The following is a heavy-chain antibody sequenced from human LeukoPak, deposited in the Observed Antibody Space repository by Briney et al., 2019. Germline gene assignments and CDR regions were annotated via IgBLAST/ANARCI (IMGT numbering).Heavy chain of an antibody. CDR2: INPSGGST. V-gene: IGHV1-46*01. CDR1: GYTFTSYY. Sequence: ASVKVSCKASGYTFTSYYMHWVRQAPGQGLEWMGIINPSGGSTSYAQKFQGRVTMTTDTSTSTAYMELRSLRSDDTAVYYCARDRYYDILTGYYPFDYWGQGTLVTVSS. D-gene: IGHD3-9*01. J-gene: IGHJ4*02. CDR3: ARDRYYDILTGYYPFDY.